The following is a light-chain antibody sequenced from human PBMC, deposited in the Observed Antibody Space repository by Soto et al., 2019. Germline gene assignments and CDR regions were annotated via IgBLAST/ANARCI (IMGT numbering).Light chain of an antibody. Sequence: DIQMTQSPSSVYASVGARVTITCRASQGISSWLAWYQQKPGKAPKLLIYAASSLQRGVPSRFSRRGSGTDFTLTISSRQPEDVATYFFQQASSFPRIFRGGTKVEI. CDR3: QQASSFPRI. CDR1: QGISSW. J-gene: IGKJ4*01. CDR2: AAS. V-gene: IGKV1-12*01.